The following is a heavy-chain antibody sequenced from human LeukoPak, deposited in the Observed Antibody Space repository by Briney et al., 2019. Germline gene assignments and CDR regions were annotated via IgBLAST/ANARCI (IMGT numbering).Heavy chain of an antibody. V-gene: IGHV1-69*05. Sequence: SVKVSCTASGGTFSSYAISWVRQAPGQGLEWMGGIIPIFGTANYAQKFQGRATITTDESTSTAYMELSSLRSEDTAVYYCARDLGKGRMDYDFWGGDPTGFDPWGQGTLVTVSS. CDR2: IIPIFGTA. CDR1: GGTFSSYA. CDR3: ARDLGKGRMDYDFWGGDPTGFDP. J-gene: IGHJ5*02. D-gene: IGHD3-3*01.